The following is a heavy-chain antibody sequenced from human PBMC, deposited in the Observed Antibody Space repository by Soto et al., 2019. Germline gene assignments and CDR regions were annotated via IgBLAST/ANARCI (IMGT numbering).Heavy chain of an antibody. CDR2: IYYSGSA. V-gene: IGHV4-59*08. J-gene: IGHJ3*02. D-gene: IGHD2-2*01. CDR3: ASSNLAYCSNTNCRSAFDI. Sequence: SETLSLTCTVSGGSISSYYWSWIRQPPGKGLEWIGYIYYSGSANYSPSLQSRVTISVDTSKNQFSLRLSSVTAADTAVYYCASSNLAYCSNTNCRSAFDIWGQGTMVTVSS. CDR1: GGSISSYY.